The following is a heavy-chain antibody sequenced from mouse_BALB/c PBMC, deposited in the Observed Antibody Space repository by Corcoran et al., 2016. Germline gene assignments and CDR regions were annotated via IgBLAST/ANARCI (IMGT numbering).Heavy chain of an antibody. CDR1: GYTFTSYV. CDR2: INPYNDGT. Sequence: EVQLQQSGPELIKPGASVKMSCKASGYTFTSYVMHWVKLKPGQGLEWIGYINPYNDGTKYNEKFKGKATLTSDKSSSTAYMELSSLTSEDSAVYYWSREKGWLLPYAMDYWGQGTSFTVS. J-gene: IGHJ4*01. D-gene: IGHD2-3*01. CDR3: SREKGWLLPYAMDY. V-gene: IGHV1S136*01.